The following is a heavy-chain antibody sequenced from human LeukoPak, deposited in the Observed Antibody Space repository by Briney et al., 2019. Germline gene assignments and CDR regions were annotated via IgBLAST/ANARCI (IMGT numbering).Heavy chain of an antibody. CDR1: GYTFTGYY. Sequence: ASVKVSXKASGYTFTGYYMHWMRQAPGQGLEWMGRINPNSGGTNYAQKFQGRVTMTRDTSISTAYMELSRLRSDDTAVYYCAREANFKSFDPWGQGTLVTVSS. D-gene: IGHD1-1*01. J-gene: IGHJ5*02. CDR3: AREANFKSFDP. V-gene: IGHV1-2*06. CDR2: INPNSGGT.